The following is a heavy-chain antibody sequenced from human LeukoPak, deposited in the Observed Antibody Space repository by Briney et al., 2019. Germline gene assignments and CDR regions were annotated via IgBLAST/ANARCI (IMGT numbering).Heavy chain of an antibody. CDR2: ISSSGSII. D-gene: IGHD3-22*01. CDR3: GAPDYDFIAFDF. V-gene: IGHV3-48*03. Sequence: GGSLRLSCAASGFTFSSYEMNWVRQAPGKGLEWVSYISSSGSIIYYADSVKGRFTISRDNAKKFLYPPMNSLRAEGTADYYCGAPDYDFIAFDFWGQGTMVTVSS. J-gene: IGHJ3*01. CDR1: GFTFSSYE.